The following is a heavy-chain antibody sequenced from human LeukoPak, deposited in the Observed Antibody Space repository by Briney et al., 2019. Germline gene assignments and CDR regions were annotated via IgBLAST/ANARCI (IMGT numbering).Heavy chain of an antibody. J-gene: IGHJ4*02. V-gene: IGHV1-3*01. CDR2: INAGNGNT. CDR1: GYTFTSYA. D-gene: IGHD1-26*01. CDR3: ARPSKYSGSYPFDY. Sequence: ASVKVSCKASGYTFTSYAMYWVRQAPGQRLEWMGWINAGNGNTKYSQKFQGRVTITRDTSASTAYMELSSLRSEDTAVYYCARPSKYSGSYPFDYWGQGTLVTVSS.